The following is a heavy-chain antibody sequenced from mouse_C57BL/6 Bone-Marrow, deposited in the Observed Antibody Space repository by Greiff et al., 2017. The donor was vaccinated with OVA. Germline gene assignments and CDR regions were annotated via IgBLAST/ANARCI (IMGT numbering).Heavy chain of an antibody. Sequence: EVKLVESGGGLVKPGGSLKLSCAASGFTFSDYGMHWVRQAPEKGLEWVAYISSGSSTIYYADTVKGRFTISRDNAKNTLFLQMTSLRSEDTAMYYCARPRGPSYWYFDVWGTGTTVTVSS. J-gene: IGHJ1*03. CDR2: ISSGSSTI. D-gene: IGHD2-10*02. V-gene: IGHV5-17*01. CDR3: ARPRGPSYWYFDV. CDR1: GFTFSDYG.